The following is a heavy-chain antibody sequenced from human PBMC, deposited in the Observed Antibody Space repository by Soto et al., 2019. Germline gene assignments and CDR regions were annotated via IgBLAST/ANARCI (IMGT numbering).Heavy chain of an antibody. CDR1: SGSMNRCGYY. CDR3: ARRGGSSSGYYYYAMDV. J-gene: IGHJ6*02. CDR2: IYYNGDT. Sequence: QVQLQESGPGLVKPSQTLSLTCSVSSGSMNRCGYYWSWIRQHPGKRLEWIGYIYYNGDTYYNPSLKSRVTISVDTSRNHFSLNLTSVTAADTAVYYCARRGGSSSGYYYYAMDVWGQGTTVTVSS. D-gene: IGHD6-6*01. V-gene: IGHV4-31*03.